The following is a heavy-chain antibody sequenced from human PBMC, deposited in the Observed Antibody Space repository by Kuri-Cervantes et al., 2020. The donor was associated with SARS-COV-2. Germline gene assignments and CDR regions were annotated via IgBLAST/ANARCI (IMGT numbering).Heavy chain of an antibody. CDR2: VKSMSNGASS. D-gene: IGHD3-22*01. Sequence: GGYLKIHCSSSGLTFSSVWMTWVRQAPGKGLEWVGRVKSMSNGASSDHAAPVKGRFTISRDDSKNTLYLQMNSLKTEDTAVYYCTTEGWGSGYFWGQGTLVTVSS. CDR3: TTEGWGSGYF. J-gene: IGHJ4*02. CDR1: GLTFSSVW. V-gene: IGHV3-15*01.